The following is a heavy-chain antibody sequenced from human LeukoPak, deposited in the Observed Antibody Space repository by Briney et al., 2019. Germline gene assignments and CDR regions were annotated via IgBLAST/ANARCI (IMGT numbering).Heavy chain of an antibody. Sequence: ASVKVSCKASGYIFTSYGISWVRQAPGQGLEWMGWISAYNDHTRYVQKLQDRVTMTTDTSTSTAYMDLRSLRSDDTAVYYCAREKGDSYYYDSSGYYLDYWGQGTLVTVSS. V-gene: IGHV1-18*01. D-gene: IGHD3-22*01. CDR2: ISAYNDHT. J-gene: IGHJ4*02. CDR1: GYIFTSYG. CDR3: AREKGDSYYYDSSGYYLDY.